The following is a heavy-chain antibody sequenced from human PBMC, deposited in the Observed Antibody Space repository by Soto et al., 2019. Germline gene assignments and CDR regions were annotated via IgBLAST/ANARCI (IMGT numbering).Heavy chain of an antibody. CDR1: GGSISNPIYY. Sequence: QLHLHESGPGLVKPSETLSLTCTVSGGSISNPIYYWAWIRQPPGKGLEWIGSIFYNGNAYYNPSLKSRVTRSVDTSSNQFSLKVSSVTAAYTAIYYCAGRTSPASVEHFSGGLSGHNWVDPWGRGTLVTVSS. V-gene: IGHV4-39*01. CDR3: AGRTSPASVEHFSGGLSGHNWVDP. D-gene: IGHD3-3*02. CDR2: IFYNGNA. J-gene: IGHJ5*01.